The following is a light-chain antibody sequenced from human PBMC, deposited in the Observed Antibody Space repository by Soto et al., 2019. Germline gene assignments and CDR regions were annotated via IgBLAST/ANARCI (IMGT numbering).Light chain of an antibody. CDR3: QQRNNWPLT. CDR1: QSVSNY. V-gene: IGKV3-11*01. J-gene: IGKJ4*01. CDR2: DAS. Sequence: EIVLTQSPATLSLSPGERATLSCRASQSVSNYLAWYQQKPGQDPRLLIYDASNRATGIPARFSGSGSGTDVPLTISSLEPEDFEVYFCQQRNNWPLTFGGGTKVDIK.